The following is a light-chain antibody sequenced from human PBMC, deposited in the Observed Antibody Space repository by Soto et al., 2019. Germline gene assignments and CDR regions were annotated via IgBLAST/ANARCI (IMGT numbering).Light chain of an antibody. Sequence: QSALTQPASVSGSPGQSITISCTGTSSDGGDYKEVSWYQQHPGKAPKLMIYEVTYRPSGVSNRFSGSKSGNTASLTISGLQAEDEADYYCSSYTTSSTVFGTGTKVTVL. J-gene: IGLJ1*01. CDR2: EVT. CDR3: SSYTTSSTV. V-gene: IGLV2-14*01. CDR1: SSDGGDYKE.